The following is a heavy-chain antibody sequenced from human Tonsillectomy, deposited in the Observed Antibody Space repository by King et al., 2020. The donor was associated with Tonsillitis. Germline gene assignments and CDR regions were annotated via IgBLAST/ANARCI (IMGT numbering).Heavy chain of an antibody. D-gene: IGHD2-15*01. CDR1: GFTFDDYG. V-gene: IGHV3-20*04. J-gene: IGHJ3*02. Sequence: QLVQSGGGVVRPGGSLRLSCAASGFTFDDYGMSWVRQVPGKGLEWVSGINWNGVSTGYADSVKGRFTISRDNAKNSLYLQMNSLRAEDTALYYCAREGAIVVVVAATRAFDIWGQGTMVTVSS. CDR3: AREGAIVVVVAATRAFDI. CDR2: INWNGVST.